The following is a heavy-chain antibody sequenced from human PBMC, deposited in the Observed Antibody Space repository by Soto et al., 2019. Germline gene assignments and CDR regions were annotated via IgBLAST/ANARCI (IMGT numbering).Heavy chain of an antibody. Sequence: KGLEWVSVMYSVGDTYYADSVNGRFTIYRDNSKNTLYLQMNSLRAEDTAVYYFFFQAEDGIRGTVPVSAFLLNSSSDL. V-gene: IGHV3-66*01. J-gene: IGHJ2*01. D-gene: IGHD5-18*01. CDR3: FFQAEDGIRGTVPVSAFLLNSSSDL. CDR2: MYSVGDT.